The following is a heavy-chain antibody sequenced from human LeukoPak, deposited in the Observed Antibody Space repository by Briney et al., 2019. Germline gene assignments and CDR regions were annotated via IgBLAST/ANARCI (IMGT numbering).Heavy chain of an antibody. CDR3: AREVGISNPFDY. Sequence: GGSLRLSCTASGFTFSSYSMNWVRQAPGKGLEWVSSISSSSSYIYYADSVKGRFTISRDNAKNSLYLQMNSLRAEDTAVYYCAREVGISNPFDYWGQGTLVTVSS. CDR2: ISSSSSYI. V-gene: IGHV3-21*01. CDR1: GFTFSSYS. D-gene: IGHD2-15*01. J-gene: IGHJ4*02.